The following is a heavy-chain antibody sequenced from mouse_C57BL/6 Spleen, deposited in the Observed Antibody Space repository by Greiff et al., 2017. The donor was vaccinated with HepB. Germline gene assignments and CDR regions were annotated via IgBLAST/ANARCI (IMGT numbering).Heavy chain of an antibody. CDR1: GYTFTDYE. CDR3: TAQATGY. CDR2: IDPETGGT. J-gene: IGHJ2*01. Sequence: QVQLKESGAELVRPGASVTLSCKASGYTFTDYEMHWVKQTPVHGLEWIGAIDPETGGTAYNQKFKGKAILTADKSSSTAYMELRSLTSEDSAVYYCTAQATGYWGQGTTLTVSS. V-gene: IGHV1-15*01. D-gene: IGHD3-2*02.